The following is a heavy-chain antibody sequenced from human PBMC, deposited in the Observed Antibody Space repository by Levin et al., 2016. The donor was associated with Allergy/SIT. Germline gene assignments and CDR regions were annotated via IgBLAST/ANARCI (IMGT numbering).Heavy chain of an antibody. D-gene: IGHD3-22*01. CDR3: AKDINYYELPTYWYFDL. V-gene: IGHV3-23*01. J-gene: IGHJ2*01. CDR1: GFTFSSYA. CDR2: ISGSGGST. Sequence: GESLKISCAASGFTFSSYAMSWVRQAPGKGLEWVSAISGSGGSTYYADSVKGRFTISRDNSKNTLYLQMNSLRAEDTAVYYCAKDINYYELPTYWYFDLWGRGTLVTVSS.